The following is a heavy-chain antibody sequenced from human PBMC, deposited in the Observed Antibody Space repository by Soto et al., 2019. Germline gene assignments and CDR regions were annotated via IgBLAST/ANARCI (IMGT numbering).Heavy chain of an antibody. CDR2: ISSNGGST. J-gene: IGHJ6*03. V-gene: IGHV3-64*01. D-gene: IGHD3-10*01. CDR3: ARVGEWFWESYYYYSYMDV. CDR1: GFTFCRYA. Sequence: SLRLSCAASGFTFCRYAMHWVRQAPGKGLEYVSAISSNGGSTYYANSVKGRFTISRDNSKNTLYLQMGSLRAEDMAVYYCARVGEWFWESYYYYSYMDVWGKGAAVTVSS.